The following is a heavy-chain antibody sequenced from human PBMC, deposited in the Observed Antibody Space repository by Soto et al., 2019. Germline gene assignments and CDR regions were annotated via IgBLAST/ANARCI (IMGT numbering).Heavy chain of an antibody. CDR1: GFTFSSYW. Sequence: GGSLRLSCAASGFTFSSYWMHWVRQAPGKGLVWVSRINSDGSSTSYADSVKGRFTISRDNAKNTLYLQMNSLRAEDTAVYYCARGIGIGVGYNWFDPWGQGTLVTVSS. V-gene: IGHV3-74*01. D-gene: IGHD2-8*01. CDR2: INSDGSST. CDR3: ARGIGIGVGYNWFDP. J-gene: IGHJ5*02.